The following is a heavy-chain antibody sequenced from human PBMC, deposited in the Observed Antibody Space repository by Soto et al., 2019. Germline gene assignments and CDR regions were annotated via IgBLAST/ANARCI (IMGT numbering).Heavy chain of an antibody. Sequence: EVQLLESGGGLVQPGGSLRLSCAASVFTFSSYAMSWVRQPPGKGLEWVSAISGSGGSTYYADPVKGRFTISRDNSKDTLYLKMNSLRAEDTAVYDCAKERGYSYGYSDYWGQGTLVTVSS. CDR3: AKERGYSYGYSDY. V-gene: IGHV3-23*01. CDR2: ISGSGGST. CDR1: VFTFSSYA. D-gene: IGHD5-18*01. J-gene: IGHJ4*02.